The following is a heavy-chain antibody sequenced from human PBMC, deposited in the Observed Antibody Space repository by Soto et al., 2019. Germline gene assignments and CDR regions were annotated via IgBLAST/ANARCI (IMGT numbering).Heavy chain of an antibody. CDR2: ISGSGGST. Sequence: LRLSCAASGFTFSSYAMSWVRQAPGTGLEWVSAISGSGGSTYYADSVKGRFTISRDNSKNTLYLQMNSLRAEDTAVYYCAKSSGIQLGSDRLEFCGQGTVVTVSS. V-gene: IGHV3-23*01. D-gene: IGHD5-18*01. J-gene: IGHJ4*02. CDR1: GFTFSSYA. CDR3: AKSSGIQLGSDRLEF.